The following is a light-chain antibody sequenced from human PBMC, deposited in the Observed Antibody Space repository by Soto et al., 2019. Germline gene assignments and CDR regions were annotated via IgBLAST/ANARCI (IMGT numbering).Light chain of an antibody. Sequence: QSVLTQPASVSGSPGQSLTISCTGTSSDVGGYNLVSWYQQYPGKAPKLIIYEGTKRPSGISNRFSGSRSGNTASLTVSGLQAGDEADYYCCSYAGRATGVFGGGTKLTVL. V-gene: IGLV2-23*01. CDR2: EGT. CDR3: CSYAGRATGV. CDR1: SSDVGGYNL. J-gene: IGLJ3*02.